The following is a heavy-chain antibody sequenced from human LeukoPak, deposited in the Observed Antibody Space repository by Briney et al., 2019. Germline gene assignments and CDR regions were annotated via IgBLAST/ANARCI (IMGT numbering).Heavy chain of an antibody. V-gene: IGHV3-30*04. CDR1: GFTFSSYA. J-gene: IGHJ4*02. Sequence: PGRSLRLSCAASGFTFSSYAMHWVRQAPGKGLEWVAVISYDGSNKYYADSVKGRFTISRDNSKNTLYLQMNSLRAEDTAVYYCARGYRYYYFDYWGQGTLVTVSS. CDR3: ARGYRYYYFDY. CDR2: ISYDGSNK. D-gene: IGHD3-9*01.